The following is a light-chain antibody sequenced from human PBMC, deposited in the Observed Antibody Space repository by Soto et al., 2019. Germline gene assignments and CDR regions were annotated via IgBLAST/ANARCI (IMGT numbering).Light chain of an antibody. CDR2: EVT. Sequence: QSALTQPASVSGSPRQSIIISCTGTSSDVGGFNYVSWYQLHPGKVPKLMIYEVTNRPSGISNRFSGSKSGNTASLTISGLQAEDEDDYYCSSFSSDSTPLVFGGGTELTVL. CDR1: SSDVGGFNY. V-gene: IGLV2-14*01. CDR3: SSFSSDSTPLV. J-gene: IGLJ2*01.